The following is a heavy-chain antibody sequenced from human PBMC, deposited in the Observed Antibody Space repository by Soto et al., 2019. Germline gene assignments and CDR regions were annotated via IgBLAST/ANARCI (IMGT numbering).Heavy chain of an antibody. D-gene: IGHD3-22*01. J-gene: IGHJ4*02. CDR2: IYYSGST. CDR3: ASILYYHHSSGYPPFDY. Sequence: PSETLSLTCTVSGGSISSGDYYWSWLRQPPGKGLEWIGYIYYSGSTYYNPFLKSRVTISVDTSKNQFSLKPSSVTAADTAVYCCASILYYHHSSGYPPFDYWGQGTLVTVSS. V-gene: IGHV4-30-4*01. CDR1: GGSISSGDYY.